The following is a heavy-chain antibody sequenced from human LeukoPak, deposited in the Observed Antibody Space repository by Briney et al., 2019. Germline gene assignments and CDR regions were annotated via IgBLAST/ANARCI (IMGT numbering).Heavy chain of an antibody. Sequence: SQTLSLTCSVSSGSISSGGYYWSWVRQPLGKGLEWIGCIYDSETTYYNPSLKSRVTISVDRSKTQFSLRLSSVTAADTAVYYCARAIFGYYMDVWGKGTTVTVSS. CDR3: ARAIFGYYMDV. J-gene: IGHJ6*03. CDR2: IYDSETT. CDR1: SGSISSGGYY. V-gene: IGHV4-30-2*01. D-gene: IGHD3-3*01.